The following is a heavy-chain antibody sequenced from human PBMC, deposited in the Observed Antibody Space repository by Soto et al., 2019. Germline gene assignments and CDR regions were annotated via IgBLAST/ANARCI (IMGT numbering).Heavy chain of an antibody. Sequence: GASVKVSCKASGGTLSSFINYPINWVRQAPGQGLEWMGGIVPNVGTVNYAQKFQDRVTVTADKSTGTAYMELSSLRSEDTALYYCARRDTSGFLRYFDNWGQGTLVTVSS. CDR2: IVPNVGTV. CDR3: ARRDTSGFLRYFDN. V-gene: IGHV1-69*06. D-gene: IGHD3-3*01. CDR1: GGTLSSFINYP. J-gene: IGHJ4*03.